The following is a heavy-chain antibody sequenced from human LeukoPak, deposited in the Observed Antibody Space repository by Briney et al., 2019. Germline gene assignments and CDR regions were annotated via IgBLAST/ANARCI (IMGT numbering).Heavy chain of an antibody. Sequence: SGGSLRLSCAASGFSISTYAMSWVRQTPGKGREWVSAVSGSGVTTYYADSVKGRFTISRDNSKNTVYLQMNSLRAEDTAVYYCAKANSGYENFDYWGQGTLVTVSS. CDR3: AKANSGYENFDY. CDR2: VSGSGVTT. CDR1: GFSISTYA. V-gene: IGHV3-23*01. J-gene: IGHJ4*02. D-gene: IGHD5-12*01.